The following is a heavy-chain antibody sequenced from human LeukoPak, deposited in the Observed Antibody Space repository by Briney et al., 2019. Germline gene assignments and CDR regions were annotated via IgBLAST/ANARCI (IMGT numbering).Heavy chain of an antibody. V-gene: IGHV4-59*08. D-gene: IGHD3-10*01. CDR2: IYYSGST. Sequence: SETLSLTCTVSGGSISSYYWSWIRQPPGKGLEWIGYIYYSGSTNYNPSLKSRVTISVDTSKNQFSLKLSSVTAADTAVYYCPITTVREPGYFDYWGQGTLVTVSS. CDR3: PITTVREPGYFDY. J-gene: IGHJ4*02. CDR1: GGSISSYY.